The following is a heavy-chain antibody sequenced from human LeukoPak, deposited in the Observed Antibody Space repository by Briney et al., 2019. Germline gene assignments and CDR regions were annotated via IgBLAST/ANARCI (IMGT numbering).Heavy chain of an antibody. CDR2: INSDGGYT. J-gene: IGHJ5*02. D-gene: IGHD1-1*01. CDR1: GFSFSNYW. Sequence: PGGSLRLYCVASGFSFSNYWMYWGRQSPGKGLVWVSRINSDGGYTDYADSAKGRFTISRDNAKGTMYLQMNSLRAEDTAVYYCARADNWQSGGAWGQGTLVTVSS. CDR3: ARADNWQSGGA. V-gene: IGHV3-74*01.